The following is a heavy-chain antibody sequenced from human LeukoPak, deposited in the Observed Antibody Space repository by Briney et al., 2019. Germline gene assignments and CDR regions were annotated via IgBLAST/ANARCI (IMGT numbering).Heavy chain of an antibody. D-gene: IGHD5-18*01. CDR2: IHHSGSI. J-gene: IGHJ6*03. CDR1: GVSISSNLW. V-gene: IGHV4-4*02. Sequence: PSETLSLTCAVSGVSISSNLWWTWVRQPPGKGLEWIAEIHHSGSINYNPSLKSRVTISVDTSKNQFSLKLTSVTAADTAVYYCARTTEGGYTYGYFYYYYMDVWGKGTTVTISS. CDR3: ARTTEGGYTYGYFYYYYMDV.